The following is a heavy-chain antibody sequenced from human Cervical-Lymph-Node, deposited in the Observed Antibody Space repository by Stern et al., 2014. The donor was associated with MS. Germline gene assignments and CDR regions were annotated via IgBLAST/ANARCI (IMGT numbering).Heavy chain of an antibody. CDR1: GYTFTGDY. CDR2: INPNSGGT. Sequence: VQLLESGAEVKKPGASVKVSCKASGYTFTGDYMHWVRQAPGQGLEWMGWINPNSGGTNYAQKFQGWVTMTRDTSISTAYMELSRLRSDDTAVYYCARDKRAAALRGMDVWGQGTTVTVSS. CDR3: ARDKRAAALRGMDV. D-gene: IGHD6-13*01. J-gene: IGHJ6*02. V-gene: IGHV1-2*04.